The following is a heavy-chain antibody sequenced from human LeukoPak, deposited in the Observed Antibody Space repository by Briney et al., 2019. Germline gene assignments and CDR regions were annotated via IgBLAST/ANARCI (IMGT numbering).Heavy chain of an antibody. Sequence: PGGSLRLSCAASGFTFSSYEMNWVRQAPGKGLEWFSYISSSGSTIYYADSVKGRFTISRDNAKNSLYLQMNSLRAEDTAVYYCARSYYYDSSGYSNWFDPWGQGTLVTVSS. CDR1: GFTFSSYE. V-gene: IGHV3-48*03. CDR2: ISSSGSTI. CDR3: ARSYYYDSSGYSNWFDP. J-gene: IGHJ5*02. D-gene: IGHD3-22*01.